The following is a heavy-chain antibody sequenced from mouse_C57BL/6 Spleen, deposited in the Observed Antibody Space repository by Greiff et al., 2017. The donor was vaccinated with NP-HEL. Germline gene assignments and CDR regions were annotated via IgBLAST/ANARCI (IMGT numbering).Heavy chain of an antibody. V-gene: IGHV5-17*01. CDR3: ASPYGIPRFAY. Sequence: EVNVVESGGGLVKPGGSLKLSCAASGFTFSDYGMHWVRQAPEKGLEWVAYISSGSSTIYYADTVKGRFTISRDNAKNTLFLQMTSLRSEDTAMYYCASPYGIPRFAYWGQGTLVTVSP. D-gene: IGHD2-1*01. CDR1: GFTFSDYG. CDR2: ISSGSSTI. J-gene: IGHJ3*01.